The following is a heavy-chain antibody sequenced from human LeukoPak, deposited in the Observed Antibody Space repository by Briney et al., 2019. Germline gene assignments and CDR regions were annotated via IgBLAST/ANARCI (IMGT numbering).Heavy chain of an antibody. CDR3: ARVGEDSSSWYYNWFDP. CDR2: INPNSGGT. V-gene: IGHV1-2*02. J-gene: IGHJ5*02. D-gene: IGHD6-13*01. CDR1: GYTFTGYY. Sequence: ASVTVSCKASGYTFTGYYMHWVRQAPGQGLEWMGWINPNSGGTNYAQKFQGRVTMTRDTSISTAYMELSRLRSDDTAVYYCARVGEDSSSWYYNWFDPWGQGTLVTVSS.